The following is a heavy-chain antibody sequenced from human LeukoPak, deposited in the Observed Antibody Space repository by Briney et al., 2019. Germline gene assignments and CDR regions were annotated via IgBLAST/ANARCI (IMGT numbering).Heavy chain of an antibody. CDR1: GFTFSSYG. J-gene: IGHJ4*02. D-gene: IGHD3-22*01. V-gene: IGHV3-30*02. CDR3: ASGDRSGYYYAAFDY. Sequence: GGSLRLSCAASGFTFSSYGLHWVRQAPGKGLEWVAFIRYDGSDKYYADSVKGRFTISRDNSKNTLYLQMNSLRPEDTAVYYCASGDRSGYYYAAFDYWGQGTLVTVSS. CDR2: IRYDGSDK.